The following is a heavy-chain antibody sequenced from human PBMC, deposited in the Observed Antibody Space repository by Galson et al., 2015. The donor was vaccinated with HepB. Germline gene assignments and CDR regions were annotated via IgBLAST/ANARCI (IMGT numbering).Heavy chain of an antibody. D-gene: IGHD3-10*01. Sequence: SLRLSCAASGFTFSYYWMHWVRQTPGKGLVWVSHIHSDGSTTTYADSVKGRFTISRDNAKNTVSLQMSTLRADDTAVYYCARGDRGAFDLWGQGTVVTVSS. J-gene: IGHJ3*01. V-gene: IGHV3-74*01. CDR2: IHSDGSTT. CDR1: GFTFSYYW. CDR3: ARGDRGAFDL.